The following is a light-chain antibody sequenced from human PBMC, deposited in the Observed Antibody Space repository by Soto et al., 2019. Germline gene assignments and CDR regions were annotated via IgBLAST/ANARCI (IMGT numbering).Light chain of an antibody. CDR1: QSVSSN. V-gene: IGKV3-15*01. CDR2: GAS. J-gene: IGKJ1*01. Sequence: IVMTQSPATLSVSPGERATLSCRASQSVSSNLAWYQQKPGQAPRLLIFGASTRATGIPARFSGGGSGTDFTLTISSLEPEDFAVYYCQQRSNWPPWTFGQGTKVDIK. CDR3: QQRSNWPPWT.